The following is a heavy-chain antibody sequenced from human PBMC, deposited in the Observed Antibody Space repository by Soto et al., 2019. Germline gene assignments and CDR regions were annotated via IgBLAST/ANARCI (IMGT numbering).Heavy chain of an antibody. D-gene: IGHD1-26*01. CDR1: GFTFSSYA. J-gene: IGHJ3*02. Sequence: QVQLVESGGGVVQPGRSLRLSCAASGFTFSSYAMHWVRQAPGKGLEWVAVISYDGSNKYYADSVKGRCTISRDNSKNXVDRQMSSLRAEDTAVYYCAREWEGELAAGIAFDIWGQGTMVTVSS. V-gene: IGHV3-30-3*01. CDR3: AREWEGELAAGIAFDI. CDR2: ISYDGSNK.